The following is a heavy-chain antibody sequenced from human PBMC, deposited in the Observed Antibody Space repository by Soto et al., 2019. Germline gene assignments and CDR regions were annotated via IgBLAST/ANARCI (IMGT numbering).Heavy chain of an antibody. CDR2: IYSGGST. V-gene: IGHV3-66*01. D-gene: IGHD3-10*01. Sequence: EVQLVESGGGLVQPGGSLRLSCAASGFTVSSNYMSWVRQAPGKGLEWVSVIYSGGSTFYADSVKGRFTISRDNSKNTLYLQMNSLRAEDTAVDYCARSLDNYYGSGSYSDWGQGTLVTVSS. CDR1: GFTVSSNY. J-gene: IGHJ4*02. CDR3: ARSLDNYYGSGSYSD.